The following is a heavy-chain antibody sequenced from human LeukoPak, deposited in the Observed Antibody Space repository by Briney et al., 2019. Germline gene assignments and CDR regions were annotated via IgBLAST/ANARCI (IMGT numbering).Heavy chain of an antibody. CDR1: GYTFTGYY. Sequence: GASVKVSCKASGYTFTGYYMHWVRQAPGQGLEWMGWINPNSGGTNYAQKFQGRVTMTRDTSISTAYMELSRLRSDDTAVYYCARGRVVVPAAMADYWGQGTLVTVSS. CDR2: INPNSGGT. J-gene: IGHJ4*02. D-gene: IGHD2-2*01. V-gene: IGHV1-2*02. CDR3: ARGRVVVPAAMADY.